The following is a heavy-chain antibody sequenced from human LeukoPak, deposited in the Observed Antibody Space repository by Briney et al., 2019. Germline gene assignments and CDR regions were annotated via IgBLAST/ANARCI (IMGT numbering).Heavy chain of an antibody. D-gene: IGHD2-21*01. Sequence: SETLSLTCTVSGGSISSYYWSWIRQPPGKGLEWIGYIYYSGSTNYNPSLKSRVTISVDTSKNQFSLKLSSVTAADTAVYYCARAIPTLYYYMDVWGKGTTVTVSS. CDR1: GGSISSYY. J-gene: IGHJ6*03. CDR2: IYYSGST. V-gene: IGHV4-59*01. CDR3: ARAIPTLYYYMDV.